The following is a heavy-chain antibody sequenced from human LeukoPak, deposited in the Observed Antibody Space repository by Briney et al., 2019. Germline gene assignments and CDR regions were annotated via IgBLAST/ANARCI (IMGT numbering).Heavy chain of an antibody. CDR3: VRERFHGSGAPKFDF. CDR1: GFTFSDYS. CDR2: ISGSGSYI. Sequence: GGSLRLSCAASGFTFSDYSMNWVRQTPRKGLEWVSCISGSGSYIYYADSVKGRFTISRDNAKNSLHLQVNSLRAEDTAVYYCVRERFHGSGAPKFDFWGQGTLITVSS. V-gene: IGHV3-21*06. D-gene: IGHD3-10*01. J-gene: IGHJ4*02.